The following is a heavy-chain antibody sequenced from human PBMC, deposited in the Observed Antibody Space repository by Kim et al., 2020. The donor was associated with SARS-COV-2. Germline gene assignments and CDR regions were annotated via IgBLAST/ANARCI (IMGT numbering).Heavy chain of an antibody. Sequence: NPSLKRRVTKSVETSKNQFSLKLSAVTAADTAVYYCARQTIFGVVTLYDYWGQGTLVTVSS. V-gene: IGHV4-59*08. CDR3: ARQTIFGVVTLYDY. D-gene: IGHD3-3*01. J-gene: IGHJ4*02.